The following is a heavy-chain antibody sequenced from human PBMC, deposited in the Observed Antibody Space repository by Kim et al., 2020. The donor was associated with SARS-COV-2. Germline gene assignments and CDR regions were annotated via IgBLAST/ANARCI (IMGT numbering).Heavy chain of an antibody. Sequence: ASVKVSCKASGYTFTSYGISWVRQAPGQGLEWMGWISAYNGNTNYAQKLQGRVTMTTDTSTSTAYMELRSLRSDDTAVYYCARSSIAARPSDAFGIWGQGAMVTVSS. D-gene: IGHD6-6*01. V-gene: IGHV1-18*01. J-gene: IGHJ3*02. CDR1: GYTFTSYG. CDR2: ISAYNGNT. CDR3: ARSSIAARPSDAFGI.